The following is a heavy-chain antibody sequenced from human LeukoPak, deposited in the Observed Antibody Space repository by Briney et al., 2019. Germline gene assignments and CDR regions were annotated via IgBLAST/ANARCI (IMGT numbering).Heavy chain of an antibody. CDR3: ARDLRVYGSGSYYNGGDMYYYYGMDV. J-gene: IGHJ6*04. D-gene: IGHD3-10*01. Sequence: SETLSLTCAVSGYSISSGYYWGWIRQSPGKGLEWIGSIYHSGSTYYNPSLKSRVTISVDTSKNQFSLKLSSVTAADTAVYYCARDLRVYGSGSYYNGGDMYYYYGMDVWGKGTTVTVSS. CDR1: GYSISSGYY. CDR2: IYHSGST. V-gene: IGHV4-38-2*02.